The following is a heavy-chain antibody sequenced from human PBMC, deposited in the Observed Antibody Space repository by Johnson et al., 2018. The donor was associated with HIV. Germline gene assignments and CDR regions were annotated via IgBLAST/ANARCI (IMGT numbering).Heavy chain of an antibody. CDR3: ARGRRTWELHGFNAFDT. J-gene: IGHJ3*02. D-gene: IGHD1-26*01. CDR1: RFTFSSFA. Sequence: QVQLVESGGGVVQPGRSLRLSCAASRFTFSSFAMHWVRQAPGKGLEWVAVISYDASNKYYADSVKGRFTISSDNSKNTLYLQMNSLRVEDPAVYHCARGRRTWELHGFNAFDTWGQGTMVIVSS. V-gene: IGHV3-30*04. CDR2: ISYDASNK.